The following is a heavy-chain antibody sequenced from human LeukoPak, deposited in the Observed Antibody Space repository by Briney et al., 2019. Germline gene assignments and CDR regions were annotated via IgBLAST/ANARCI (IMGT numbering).Heavy chain of an antibody. Sequence: GGSLRLSCAASGFTFSTYEMTWFRQAPGKGLEWVAYIRTGGTIYYADSVKGRFTISRDNAKNSVFLQMNSLRVEDTAVYYCARVSREDGSGTYYNDYWGQGTLTTVS. CDR2: IRTGGTI. J-gene: IGHJ4*02. CDR1: GFTFSTYE. CDR3: ARVSREDGSGTYYNDY. D-gene: IGHD3-10*01. V-gene: IGHV3-48*03.